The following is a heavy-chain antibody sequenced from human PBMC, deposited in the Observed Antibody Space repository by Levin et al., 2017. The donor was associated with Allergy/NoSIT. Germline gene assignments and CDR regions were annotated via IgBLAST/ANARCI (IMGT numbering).Heavy chain of an antibody. CDR1: GGSISSYY. CDR3: ARRTAYNWNFPI. V-gene: IGHV4-59*08. Sequence: PSETLSLTCTVSGGSISSYYWSWIRQPPGKGLEWIGHIYFSGSTHYNPSLKSRVTISLDTSKNQFSLRLSSVTAADTAVYFCARRTAYNWNFPIWGHGTMVTVSS. J-gene: IGHJ3*02. D-gene: IGHD1-1*01. CDR2: IYFSGST.